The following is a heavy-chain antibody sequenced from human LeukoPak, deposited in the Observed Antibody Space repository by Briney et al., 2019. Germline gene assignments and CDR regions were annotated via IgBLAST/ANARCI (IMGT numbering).Heavy chain of an antibody. CDR3: ARDRDTGYYYYMDV. CDR1: GYTFTSYD. D-gene: IGHD1-1*01. V-gene: IGHV1-69*06. CDR2: IIPIFGTA. J-gene: IGHJ6*03. Sequence: GASVKVSCKASGYTFTSYDISWVRQAPGQGLEWMGGIIPIFGTANYAQKFQGRVTITADKSTSTAYMELSSLRSEDTAVYYCARDRDTGYYYYMDVWGKGTTVTVSS.